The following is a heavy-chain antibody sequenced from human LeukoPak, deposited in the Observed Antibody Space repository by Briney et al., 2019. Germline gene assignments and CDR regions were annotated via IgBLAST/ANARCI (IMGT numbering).Heavy chain of an antibody. CDR1: GYTFTSYS. CDR3: ARSLYCSGGTCYTSFSDY. D-gene: IGHD2-15*01. Sequence: ASVKVSCKASGYTFTSYSISWVRQAPGQGLEWMGWISGYNGNTNYAQKLQGRVTMTTDTSTSTAYMELRSLRSDDTAVYYCARSLYCSGGTCYTSFSDYWGQGTLVTVSS. J-gene: IGHJ4*02. V-gene: IGHV1-18*01. CDR2: ISGYNGNT.